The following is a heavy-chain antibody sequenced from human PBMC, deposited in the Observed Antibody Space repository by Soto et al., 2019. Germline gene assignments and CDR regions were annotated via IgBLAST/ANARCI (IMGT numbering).Heavy chain of an antibody. V-gene: IGHV1-69*13. CDR2: ITPIFGTA. J-gene: IGHJ5*02. CDR3: GYSHYYDSSGLNWFDP. CDR1: GGTFSSYA. D-gene: IGHD3-22*01. Sequence: SVKVSCKASGGTFSSYAISWVRQAPGQGLEWMGGITPIFGTANYAQKFQGRVTIAADESTSTAYMELSSLRSEDTAVYYCGYSHYYDSSGLNWFDPWGQGTLVTVSS.